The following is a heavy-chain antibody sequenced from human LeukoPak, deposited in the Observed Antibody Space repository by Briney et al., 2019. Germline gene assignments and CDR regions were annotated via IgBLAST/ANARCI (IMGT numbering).Heavy chain of an antibody. CDR1: GGSISSGDYY. CDR3: ARVTLFGVVIIGAFDI. D-gene: IGHD3-3*01. J-gene: IGHJ3*02. CDR2: IYYSGST. Sequence: SQTLSLTCTVSGGSISSGDYYWSWIRQPPGKGLEWIGHIYYSGSTYYNPSLKSRVTISVDTSKNQFSLKLSSVTAADTAVYYCARVTLFGVVIIGAFDIWGQGTMVTVSS. V-gene: IGHV4-30-4*08.